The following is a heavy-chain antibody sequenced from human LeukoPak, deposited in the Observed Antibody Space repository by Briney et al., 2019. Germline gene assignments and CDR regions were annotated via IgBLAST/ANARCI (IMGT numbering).Heavy chain of an antibody. V-gene: IGHV4-30-2*01. Sequence: SQTLSLTCTVSGGSISSGGYYWSWIRQPPGKGLEWIGYIYHSGSTYHNPSLKSRVTISVDRSKNQFSLKLSSVTAADTAVYYCARDAAGGYYYYYMDVWGKGTTVTVSS. CDR2: IYHSGST. CDR1: GGSISSGGYY. D-gene: IGHD1-1*01. J-gene: IGHJ6*03. CDR3: ARDAAGGYYYYYMDV.